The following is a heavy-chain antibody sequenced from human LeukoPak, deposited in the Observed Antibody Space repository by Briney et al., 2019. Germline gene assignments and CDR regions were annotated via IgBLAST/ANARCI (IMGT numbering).Heavy chain of an antibody. Sequence: NAGGSQRLSCAASGFTFSDYYMSWIRQAPGKGLEWVSYISSSGSTIYYADSVKGRFTISRDNAKNSLYLQMNSLRAEDTAVYYCARDARIAVAGTTDYWGQGTLVTVSS. CDR1: GFTFSDYY. J-gene: IGHJ4*02. CDR3: ARDARIAVAGTTDY. CDR2: ISSSGSTI. D-gene: IGHD6-19*01. V-gene: IGHV3-11*01.